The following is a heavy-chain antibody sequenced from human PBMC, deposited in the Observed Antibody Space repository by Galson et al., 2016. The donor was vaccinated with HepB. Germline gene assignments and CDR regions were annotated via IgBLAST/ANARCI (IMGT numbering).Heavy chain of an antibody. J-gene: IGHJ2*01. V-gene: IGHV5-51*01. D-gene: IGHD3-16*01. CDR1: GYRFSDYW. Sequence: AEVKKPGESLRISCKGSGYRFSDYWIGWMRQLPGKGLEWMGIVHPGGSDTRYSPSFQGQVIISADKSTDIAYMEWRSLKASDSGTYFCARGGSYPQSYFYFDLWGRGTLVSV. CDR2: VHPGGSDT. CDR3: ARGGSYPQSYFYFDL.